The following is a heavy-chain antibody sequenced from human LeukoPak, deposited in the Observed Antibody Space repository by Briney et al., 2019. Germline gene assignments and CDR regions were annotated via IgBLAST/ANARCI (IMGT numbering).Heavy chain of an antibody. V-gene: IGHV3-49*04. CDR1: GFTFGDYA. D-gene: IGHD2-15*01. CDR2: IRSKPYGGTT. J-gene: IGHJ4*02. CDR3: TKEYRNGGSCYFVFDY. Sequence: PGGSLRLSCTGSGFTFGDYAMSWVRQSPGKGLEWVGFIRSKPYGGTTEYAASVKGRFTISRDESKSIAYLQMNSLKSEDTAVYYCTKEYRNGGSCYFVFDYWGQGTLVTVSS.